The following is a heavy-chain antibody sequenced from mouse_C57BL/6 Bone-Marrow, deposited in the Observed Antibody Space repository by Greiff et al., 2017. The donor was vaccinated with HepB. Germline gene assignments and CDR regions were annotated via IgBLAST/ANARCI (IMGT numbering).Heavy chain of an antibody. CDR3: AISTQGFAY. CDR2: IRNKANGYTT. CDR1: GFTFTDYY. J-gene: IGHJ3*01. V-gene: IGHV7-3*01. Sequence: EVQLVESGGGLVQPGGSLSLSCAASGFTFTDYYMSWVRQPPGKALEWLGFIRNKANGYTTEYSASVKGRFTISRDNSQNILYLQMNALRAEDSATYYCAISTQGFAYWGQGTLVTVSA.